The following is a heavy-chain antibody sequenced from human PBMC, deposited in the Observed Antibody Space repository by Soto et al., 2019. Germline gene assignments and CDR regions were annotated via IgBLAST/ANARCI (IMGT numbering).Heavy chain of an antibody. Sequence: SETLSLTCAVYGGSFSGYYWSWIRQPPGKGLEWIGEINHSGSTNYNPSLKSRVTISVDTSKNQFSLKLSSVTAADTAVYYCARGRNSGYLRNGAQYWGQGTLVTVSS. CDR2: INHSGST. J-gene: IGHJ4*02. D-gene: IGHD5-18*01. CDR3: ARGRNSGYLRNGAQY. CDR1: GGSFSGYY. V-gene: IGHV4-34*01.